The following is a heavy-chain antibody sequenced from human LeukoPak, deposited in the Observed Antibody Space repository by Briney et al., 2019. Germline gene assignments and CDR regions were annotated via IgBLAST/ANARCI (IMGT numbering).Heavy chain of an antibody. J-gene: IGHJ4*02. CDR2: ISYDGSNK. CDR1: GFTFSSYA. D-gene: IGHD1-26*01. CDR3: ARDAYSGSYYVPFDY. Sequence: PGGSLRLSCAASGFTFSSYAMHWVRQAPGKGLEWVAVISYDGSNKYYADSVKGRFTISRDNSKNTLYLQMNSLRAEDTAVYYCARDAYSGSYYVPFDYWGQGTLVTVSS. V-gene: IGHV3-30-3*01.